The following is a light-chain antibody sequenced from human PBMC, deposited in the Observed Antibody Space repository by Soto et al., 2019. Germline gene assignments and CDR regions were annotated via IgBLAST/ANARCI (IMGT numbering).Light chain of an antibody. CDR2: LAS. J-gene: IGKJ3*01. CDR1: QNIYTF. Sequence: DIQMTQSPSSLSASVGARVTITCRASQNIYTFLNWYEQKPGKAPKLLMYLASKLQTGVPSRFSGSGSGTDFTLTISSLQPEDIASTYYCQQSYRAPFTFGPGTKVDL. V-gene: IGKV1-39*01. CDR3: QQSYRAPFT.